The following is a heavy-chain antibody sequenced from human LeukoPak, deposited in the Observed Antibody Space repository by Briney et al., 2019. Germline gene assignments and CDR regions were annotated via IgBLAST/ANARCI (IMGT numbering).Heavy chain of an antibody. V-gene: IGHV1-69*05. CDR3: ARDRVLDSSGYSGSRYYFDY. J-gene: IGHJ4*02. CDR2: IIPIFGTA. D-gene: IGHD3-22*01. Sequence: GSSVKVSCKASGGTFSSYAISWVRQAPGQGLEWMGRIIPIFGTANYAQKFQGRVTITTDESTSTAYMELSSLRSEDTAVYYCARDRVLDSSGYSGSRYYFDYWGQGTLVTVSS. CDR1: GGTFSSYA.